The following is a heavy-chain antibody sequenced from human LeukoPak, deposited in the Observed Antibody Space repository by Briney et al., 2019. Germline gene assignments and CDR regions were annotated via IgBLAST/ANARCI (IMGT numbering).Heavy chain of an antibody. V-gene: IGHV1-2*02. D-gene: IGHD2-2*02. Sequence: ASVKVSCKASGYTFTGYYMHWVRQAPGQGLEWMGWINPSSGGTNYAQKFQGRVTMTRDTSISTAYMELSRLRSDDTAVYYCARFQIVVVPAAINWFDPWGQGTLVTVSS. CDR1: GYTFTGYY. CDR2: INPSSGGT. J-gene: IGHJ5*02. CDR3: ARFQIVVVPAAINWFDP.